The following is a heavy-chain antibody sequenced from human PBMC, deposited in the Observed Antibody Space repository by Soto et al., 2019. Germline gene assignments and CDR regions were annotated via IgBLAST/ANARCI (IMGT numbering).Heavy chain of an antibody. CDR3: ARHESSSSSSYYYYGMDV. CDR2: IYPGDSDT. Sequence: GESLKISCKGSGYSFTSYWIGWVRQMPGKGLEWMGIIYPGDSDTRYSPSFQGQVTISADKSTSTAYLQWSSLKASDTAMYYCARHESSSSSSYYYYGMDVWGQGTTVTVSS. D-gene: IGHD6-6*01. CDR1: GYSFTSYW. J-gene: IGHJ6*02. V-gene: IGHV5-51*01.